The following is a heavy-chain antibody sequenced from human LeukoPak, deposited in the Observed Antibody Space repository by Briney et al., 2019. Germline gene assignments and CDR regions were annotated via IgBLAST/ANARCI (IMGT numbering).Heavy chain of an antibody. J-gene: IGHJ6*02. Sequence: RGSRRLSCAASGFTFSSYWMNWARQAPGKGREWVASINHNGNVNYYVDSVKGRFTISRDNAKNSLYLQMSNLRAEDTAVYFCARGGGLDVSGQGATVTVSS. D-gene: IGHD3-16*01. V-gene: IGHV3-7*03. CDR2: INHNGNVN. CDR3: ARGGGLDV. CDR1: GFTFSSYW.